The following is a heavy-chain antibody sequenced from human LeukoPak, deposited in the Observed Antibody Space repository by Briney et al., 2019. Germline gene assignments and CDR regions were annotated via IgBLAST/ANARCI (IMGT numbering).Heavy chain of an antibody. J-gene: IGHJ6*02. CDR3: ARYYGSGRGYYGMDV. V-gene: IGHV3-30*03. CDR1: GFTVSSSY. CDR2: IVYDGSNK. D-gene: IGHD3-10*01. Sequence: PGGSLRLSCAASGFTVSSSYMSWVRQAPGKGLEWVALIVYDGSNKYDESSKHYADSVKGRFTISRDNSKNTLYLQLNSLRAEDTAVYYCARYYGSGRGYYGMDVWGQGTTVTVSS.